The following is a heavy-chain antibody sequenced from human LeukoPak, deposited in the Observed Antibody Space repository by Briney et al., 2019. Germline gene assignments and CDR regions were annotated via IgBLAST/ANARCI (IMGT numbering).Heavy chain of an antibody. V-gene: IGHV1-2*02. J-gene: IGHJ4*02. CDR1: GYTFTGYY. CDR3: AREQVTSSRTFDY. Sequence: ASVKVSCKASGYTFTGYYMHWVRQAPGQGLEWMGWINPNSGGTNYAQKFQGRVTMTRDTSISTAYKELSRLRSDDTAVYYCAREQVTSSRTFDYWGQGTLVTVSS. D-gene: IGHD6-13*01. CDR2: INPNSGGT.